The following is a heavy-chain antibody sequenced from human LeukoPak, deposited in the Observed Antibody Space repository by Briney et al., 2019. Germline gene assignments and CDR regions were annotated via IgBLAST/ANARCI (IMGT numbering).Heavy chain of an antibody. CDR3: ADPGGSGAQFDL. V-gene: IGHV3-23*01. Sequence: GGSLRLSCAATGFTFSSFAMSWVRQARGKGLEWVSTISGSGHNTHYADSVKGRFTISRDNSENTVYLQMNSLRAEDTAVYYCADPGGSGAQFDLWGRGTLLTVSS. D-gene: IGHD3-10*01. CDR1: GFTFSSFA. J-gene: IGHJ2*01. CDR2: ISGSGHNT.